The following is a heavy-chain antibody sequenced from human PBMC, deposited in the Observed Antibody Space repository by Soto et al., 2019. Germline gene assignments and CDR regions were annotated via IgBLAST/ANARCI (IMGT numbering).Heavy chain of an antibody. CDR2: IYWDDDK. J-gene: IGHJ5*02. Sequence: QITLKESGPTLVKPTQTLTLTCTFSGFSLSTSGVGVGWIRQPPGKALEWLALIYWDDDKRYSPSLKSRLTITKDTAKNQVVLTVTDMDTVDKATYYCAHSGTGYCSGGSCSQGFDPWAQGTLVTVSS. V-gene: IGHV2-5*02. D-gene: IGHD2-15*01. CDR3: AHSGTGYCSGGSCSQGFDP. CDR1: GFSLSTSGVG.